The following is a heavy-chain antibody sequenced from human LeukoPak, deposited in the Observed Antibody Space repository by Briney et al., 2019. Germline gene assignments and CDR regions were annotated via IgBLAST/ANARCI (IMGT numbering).Heavy chain of an antibody. Sequence: PSQTLSLTCTVSGGSISSGGYYWSWIRQHPGKGLEWIGYIYYSGSTYYNPSLKSRVTISVDTSKNQFSLKLSSVTAADTAVYYCGRDRMDCSSTSCYTGSDYYYYMDVWGKGTTVTVSS. J-gene: IGHJ6*03. V-gene: IGHV4-31*03. CDR2: IYYSGST. CDR1: GGSISSGGYY. CDR3: GRDRMDCSSTSCYTGSDYYYYMDV. D-gene: IGHD2-2*02.